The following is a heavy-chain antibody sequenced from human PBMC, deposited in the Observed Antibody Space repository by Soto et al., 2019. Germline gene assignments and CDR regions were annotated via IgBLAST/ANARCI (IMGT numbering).Heavy chain of an antibody. Sequence: QITLKESGPTLVKPTQTLTLTCTFSGFSLSTSGVGVGWIRQPPGKALEWLALLFWDDDDRYSPSLKSRLTISKDTSKDQVVLTMTDMDPVDTATYFCAHLAFCGGSGYYFDYWGLGTLGTVSS. CDR1: GFSLSTSGVG. J-gene: IGHJ4*02. CDR2: LFWDDDD. V-gene: IGHV2-5*02. CDR3: AHLAFCGGSGYYFDY. D-gene: IGHD2-15*01.